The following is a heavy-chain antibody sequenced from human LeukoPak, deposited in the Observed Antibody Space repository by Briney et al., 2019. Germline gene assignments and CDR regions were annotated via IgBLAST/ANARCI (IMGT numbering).Heavy chain of an antibody. Sequence: PGGSLRLSCAASGFTFSSYEMNWVRQAPGKGLEWVSAIYSGGSTYYADSVKGRFTISRDNSKNTLYLQMNSLRAEDTAVYYCARESRADNYDKKLGAFDIWGQGTMVTVSS. CDR1: GFTFSSYE. J-gene: IGHJ3*02. D-gene: IGHD3-9*01. CDR2: IYSGGST. CDR3: ARESRADNYDKKLGAFDI. V-gene: IGHV3-66*01.